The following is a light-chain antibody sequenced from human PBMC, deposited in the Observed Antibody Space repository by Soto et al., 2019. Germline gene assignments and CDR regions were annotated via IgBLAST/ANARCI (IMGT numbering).Light chain of an antibody. CDR2: DAS. J-gene: IGKJ5*01. V-gene: IGKV1-5*01. Sequence: DIQMTQSPSTLSASVGDRVTITCRASQSISSWLSWYQQKPVKAPKLLIYDASSLESGVPSRFSGSGSGTEFTLTISSLQPDDFAPYYCQQYNSYSLSITFGQGRRLEIK. CDR3: QQYNSYSLSIT. CDR1: QSISSW.